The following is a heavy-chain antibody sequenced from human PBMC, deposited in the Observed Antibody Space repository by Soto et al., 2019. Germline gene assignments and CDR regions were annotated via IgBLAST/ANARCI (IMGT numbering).Heavy chain of an antibody. CDR1: GYSFTSYK. D-gene: IGHD3-9*01. V-gene: IGHV5-51*01. Sequence: GESLKISCKGSGYSFTSYKIAWVRQMPGKGLEWMGIIYPGDSVTRYSPSFQGQVTISADKSTSTAYLQWSSLKASDTAMYYCARHATYYDILGGYCFDYWGQGTLVTVSS. CDR2: IYPGDSVT. J-gene: IGHJ4*02. CDR3: ARHATYYDILGGYCFDY.